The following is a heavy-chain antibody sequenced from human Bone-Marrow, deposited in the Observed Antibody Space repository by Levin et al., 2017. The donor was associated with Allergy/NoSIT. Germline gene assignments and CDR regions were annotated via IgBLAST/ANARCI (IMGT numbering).Heavy chain of an antibody. CDR1: GLNFNNYW. V-gene: IGHV3-7*01. CDR2: IKVDGSKK. Sequence: PGGSLRLSCAASGLNFNNYWMTWVRQAPGKGLEWVANIKVDGSKKYYVDSVKGRFTISRDNAKNSLYLQMNSLRVDDTGVYYCASAATLVAEAADYWYFDLWGRGTLVTVSS. D-gene: IGHD5-12*01. J-gene: IGHJ2*01. CDR3: ASAATLVAEAADYWYFDL.